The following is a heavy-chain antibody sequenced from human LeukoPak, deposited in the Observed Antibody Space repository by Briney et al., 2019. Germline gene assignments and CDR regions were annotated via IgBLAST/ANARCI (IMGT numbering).Heavy chain of an antibody. D-gene: IGHD3-22*01. Sequence: GESLKISCKASGYKFTNYWIAWVRQMPGIGLEWMGIIYPGDSNIRYRPSFQGQVTIPVDKSITTAYLQWSSLKASDTAIYYCAKLSYDSSGFRGRHFDYWGQGTLVTVSS. CDR3: AKLSYDSSGFRGRHFDY. CDR1: GYKFTNYW. J-gene: IGHJ4*02. CDR2: IYPGDSNI. V-gene: IGHV5-51*01.